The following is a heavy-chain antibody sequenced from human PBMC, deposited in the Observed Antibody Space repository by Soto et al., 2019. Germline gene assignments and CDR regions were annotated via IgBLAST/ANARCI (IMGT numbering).Heavy chain of an antibody. CDR1: GGSFSGYY. Sequence: KPSETLSLTCAVYGGSFSGYYWNWIRQPPGKGLEWIGEINHRGTINYNPSLRSRVTISVDTSKNEFSLKLSSVTAADTAVYYCARGGGFIAGDMVWFDPWGQGTLVTVSS. J-gene: IGHJ5*02. CDR3: ARGGGFIAGDMVWFDP. V-gene: IGHV4-34*01. D-gene: IGHD6-13*01. CDR2: INHRGTI.